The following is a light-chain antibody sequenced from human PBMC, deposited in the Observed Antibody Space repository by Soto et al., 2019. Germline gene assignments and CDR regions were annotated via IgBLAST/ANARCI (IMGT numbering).Light chain of an antibody. J-gene: IGKJ2*01. CDR1: QSIAFY. Sequence: IQLTQSPSSLSASVGDRVTITCRASQSIAFYVNWFQQKQGRAPRLLIYAASSLQSGVPSRFSGSGSGTDFTLTINSLQPEDSAPYCCQQSSNSPMYPFGRGNK. CDR2: AAS. V-gene: IGKV1-39*01. CDR3: QQSSNSPMYP.